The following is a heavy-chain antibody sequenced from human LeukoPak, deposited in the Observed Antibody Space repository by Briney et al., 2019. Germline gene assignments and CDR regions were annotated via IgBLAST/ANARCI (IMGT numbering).Heavy chain of an antibody. D-gene: IGHD6-13*01. CDR2: IYSTGIT. Sequence: SETVSLTCTVSGGSISGYYWSWIRQPPGKGLELIGYIYSTGITDYNPSLTSRVTISVDTSKNQFSLKLSSVTAADTAVYYCARQDSSSWYGDWFDPWGQGTLVTVSS. J-gene: IGHJ5*02. V-gene: IGHV4-59*01. CDR3: ARQDSSSWYGDWFDP. CDR1: GGSISGYY.